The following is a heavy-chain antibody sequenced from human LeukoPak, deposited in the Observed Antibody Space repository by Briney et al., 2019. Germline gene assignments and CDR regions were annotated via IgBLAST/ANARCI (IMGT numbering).Heavy chain of an antibody. D-gene: IGHD3-22*01. CDR1: GGSFSGYY. CDR2: INHSGST. J-gene: IGHJ4*02. CDR3: ARRSVSYDSSFPIDY. V-gene: IGHV4-34*01. Sequence: PSETLSLTCAVYGGSFSGYYWSWIRQPPGKGLEWIGEINHSGSTNYNPSLKSRVTISVDTSKNQFSLKLSSVTAADTAVYYCARRSVSYDSSFPIDYWGQGTLVTVSS.